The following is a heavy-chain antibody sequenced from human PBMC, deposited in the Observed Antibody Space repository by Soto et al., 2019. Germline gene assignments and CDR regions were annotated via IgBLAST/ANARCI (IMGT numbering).Heavy chain of an antibody. V-gene: IGHV1-18*04. Sequence: QGQLVQSGGEVTKPGASVKVSCNSSGYTFSSYGISWVRQAPGQGLEWMGWISPYRGHTKEAPKVQGRITLTTETSTGTAYMELRSLASDDTAVYYCARERCTTAQCYTHHLDVWGQGTTVIVSS. CDR3: ARERCTTAQCYTHHLDV. CDR2: ISPYRGHT. D-gene: IGHD2-8*01. CDR1: GYTFSSYG. J-gene: IGHJ6*02.